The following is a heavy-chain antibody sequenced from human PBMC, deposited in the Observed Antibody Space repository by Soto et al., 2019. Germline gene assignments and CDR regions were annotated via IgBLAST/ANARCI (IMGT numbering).Heavy chain of an antibody. D-gene: IGHD3-9*01. CDR1: GGSISSYY. J-gene: IGHJ6*02. CDR3: ARVTWFYGMGV. CDR2: IYYSGST. V-gene: IGHV4-59*01. Sequence: PSETLSLTCTVSGGSISSYYWSWIRQPPGKGLEWIGYIYYSGSTNYNPSLKSRVTISVDTSKNQFSLKLSSVTAADTAVYYCARVTWFYGMGVWGQGTTVTVSS.